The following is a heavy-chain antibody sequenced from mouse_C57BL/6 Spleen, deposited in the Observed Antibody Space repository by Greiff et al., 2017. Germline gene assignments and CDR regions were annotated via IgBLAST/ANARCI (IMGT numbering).Heavy chain of an antibody. D-gene: IGHD1-1*01. CDR1: GYSITSGY. J-gene: IGHJ1*03. CDR3: ARYYGSSYGYFDV. V-gene: IGHV3-8*01. CDR2: ISYSGST. Sequence: EVMLVESGPGLAKPSQTLSLTCSVTGYSITSGYWNWIRKFSGNKLEYMGYISYSGSTNYNPSLKRRISITRDASKNQYYLQLNSVTTEDTATYYCARYYGSSYGYFDVWGTGTTVTVSA.